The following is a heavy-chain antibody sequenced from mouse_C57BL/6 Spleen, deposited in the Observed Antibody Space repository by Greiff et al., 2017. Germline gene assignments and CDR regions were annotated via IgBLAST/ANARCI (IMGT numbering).Heavy chain of an antibody. J-gene: IGHJ4*01. Sequence: DVKLVESGGGLVKPGGSLKLSCAASGFTFSDYGMHWVRQAPEKGLEWVAYISSGSSTIYYADTVKGRFTISRDNAKNTLFLQMTSLRSEDTAMYYCARGGVVDYYAMDYWGQGTSVTVSS. D-gene: IGHD1-1*01. CDR2: ISSGSSTI. CDR3: ARGGVVDYYAMDY. V-gene: IGHV5-17*01. CDR1: GFTFSDYG.